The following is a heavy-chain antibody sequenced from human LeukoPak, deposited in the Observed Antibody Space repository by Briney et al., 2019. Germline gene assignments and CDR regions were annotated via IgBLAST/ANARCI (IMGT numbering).Heavy chain of an antibody. CDR2: ISAYNGNT. V-gene: IGHV1-18*01. CDR3: ARGIRIGYCSSTSCYFAAFDI. D-gene: IGHD2-2*01. J-gene: IGHJ3*02. CDR1: GYTFTSYG. Sequence: ASVKVSCKASGYTFTSYGISWVRQAPGQGLEWMGWISAYNGNTNYAQKLQGRVTMTTDTSTSTAYMELRSLRSDDTAVYYCARGIRIGYCSSTSCYFAAFDIWGQGTMVTVSS.